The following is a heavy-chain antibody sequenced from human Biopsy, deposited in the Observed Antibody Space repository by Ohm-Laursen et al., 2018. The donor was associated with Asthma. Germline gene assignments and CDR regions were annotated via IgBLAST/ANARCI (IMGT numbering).Heavy chain of an antibody. V-gene: IGHV4-34*01. Sequence: TLSLTCHVYPGSFSGFFWTWIRQSPGKGPEWIGETNERGVTSNNPSLKSRVIISIDTYWNRVSLKLTSVTAADTAVYYCARGPELDVWGQGTTVTVSS. CDR3: ARGPELDV. J-gene: IGHJ6*02. CDR2: TNERGVT. CDR1: PGSFSGFF.